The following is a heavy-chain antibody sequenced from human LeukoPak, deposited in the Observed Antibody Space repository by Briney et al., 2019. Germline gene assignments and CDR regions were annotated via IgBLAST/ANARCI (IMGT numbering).Heavy chain of an antibody. J-gene: IGHJ4*02. V-gene: IGHV4-59*11. D-gene: IGHD5-18*01. CDR2: ISYSGST. CDR3: ATVERLTGYSYGYLYYFDY. Sequence: PSEALSLTCTVSGGSISSHYWSWIRQPPGEGLEWIAYISYSGSTNYNPSLKSRVTISVDTSKNQFSLKLNSVTAADTAVYYCATVERLTGYSYGYLYYFDYWGQGTLVTVSS. CDR1: GGSISSHY.